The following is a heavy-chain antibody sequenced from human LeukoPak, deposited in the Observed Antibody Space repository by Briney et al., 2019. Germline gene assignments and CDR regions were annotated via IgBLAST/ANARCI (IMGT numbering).Heavy chain of an antibody. CDR3: ARDIGGDCYSGYRSDAFDI. CDR1: GFTFSSYE. Sequence: GGSLRLSCAASGFTFSSYEMNWVRQAPGKGLEWVSYISSSGSTIYYADSVKGRFTISRDNAKNSLYLQMNSLRAEDTAVYYCARDIGGDCYSGYRSDAFDIWGQGTMVTVSS. V-gene: IGHV3-48*03. J-gene: IGHJ3*02. CDR2: ISSSGSTI. D-gene: IGHD2-21*02.